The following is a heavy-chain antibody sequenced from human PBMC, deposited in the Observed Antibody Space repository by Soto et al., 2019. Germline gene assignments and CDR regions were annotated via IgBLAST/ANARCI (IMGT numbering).Heavy chain of an antibody. CDR3: ARFSAAVTFDY. J-gene: IGHJ4*01. Sequence: QVQLQESGPGLLKPSETLSLSCTVSGSSVSSRDYYWSFIRQPPGKGLAWIVFFYFSGSTNYNHSLQSRVTMSVDTSKNQFSLRLTSVTAADTALYYCARFSAAVTFDYLGHGTLVTVSS. CDR2: FYFSGST. V-gene: IGHV4-61*08. D-gene: IGHD3-10*01. CDR1: GSSVSSRDYY.